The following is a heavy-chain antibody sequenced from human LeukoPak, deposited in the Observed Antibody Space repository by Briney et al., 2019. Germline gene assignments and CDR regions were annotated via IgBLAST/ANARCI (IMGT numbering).Heavy chain of an antibody. D-gene: IGHD5-18*01. J-gene: IGHJ4*02. CDR1: GFTFTSYW. Sequence: PGGSLRLSCAASGFTFTSYWMSWVRQAPGKGLEWVANIMQDGSQKYYGDSVKGRFTISSDNAKNAVRLQMNSLRVDDTAVYYCAAWIQEWSLDYWGQGALVTVSS. CDR3: AAWIQEWSLDY. V-gene: IGHV3-7*01. CDR2: IMQDGSQK.